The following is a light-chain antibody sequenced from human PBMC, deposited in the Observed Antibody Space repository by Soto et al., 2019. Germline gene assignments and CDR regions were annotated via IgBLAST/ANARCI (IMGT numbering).Light chain of an antibody. V-gene: IGLV2-14*01. J-gene: IGLJ1*01. Sequence: QSFLTQPASVSGSPGQSITIACTGTSSDVGGYTYVSWYQQYPGKAPKLMIFEVSNRPSGVSHRFSGSKSGNTASLTISGLQAEDEADYYCSSYTSSTIRVFGTGTKVTVL. CDR1: SSDVGGYTY. CDR2: EVS. CDR3: SSYTSSTIRV.